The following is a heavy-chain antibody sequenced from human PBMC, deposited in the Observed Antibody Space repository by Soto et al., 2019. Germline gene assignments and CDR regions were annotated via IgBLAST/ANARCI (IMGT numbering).Heavy chain of an antibody. CDR2: ISSNGEST. J-gene: IGHJ6*02. D-gene: IGHD1-26*01. CDR3: VKDLVGRLLTRSYYYYGMDV. Sequence: GGSLRLSCSASGFTLSLYAMHWVRQAPGKGLEYVSGISSNGESTDYADSVKGRFTISRDNSSSTLYLQMSILRPEDTAVYYCVKDLVGRLLTRSYYYYGMDVWGQGTTVTVSS. CDR1: GFTLSLYA. V-gene: IGHV3-64D*06.